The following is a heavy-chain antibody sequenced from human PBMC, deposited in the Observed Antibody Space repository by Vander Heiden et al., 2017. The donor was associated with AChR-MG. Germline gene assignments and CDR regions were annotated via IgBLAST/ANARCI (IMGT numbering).Heavy chain of an antibody. Sequence: QVQLVESGGGLVKPERALRLSCAASGFPFRRFALNWLRQAPGKGPEWVAVISYDGSTEYYVDSVKGRFSISRDNSKNTLYLQMNSLKAEDTAVYYCAKESGSYNRRVDFWGQGTLVTVSS. CDR2: ISYDGSTE. J-gene: IGHJ4*02. V-gene: IGHV3-30*18. D-gene: IGHD1-26*01. CDR3: AKESGSYNRRVDF. CDR1: GFPFRRFA.